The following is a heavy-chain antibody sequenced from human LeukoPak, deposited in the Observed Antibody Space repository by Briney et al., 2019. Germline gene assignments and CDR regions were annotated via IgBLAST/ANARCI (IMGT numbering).Heavy chain of an antibody. Sequence: ASVKVSCKASGYTFTGYYMHWVRQAPGQGREWMGRINPNSGGTNYAQKFQGRVTMTRDTSISTAYMELSRLRSDDTAVYYCARGDRIQLWLGSFDYWGQGTLVTVSS. CDR1: GYTFTGYY. CDR3: ARGDRIQLWLGSFDY. D-gene: IGHD5-18*01. V-gene: IGHV1-2*06. J-gene: IGHJ4*02. CDR2: INPNSGGT.